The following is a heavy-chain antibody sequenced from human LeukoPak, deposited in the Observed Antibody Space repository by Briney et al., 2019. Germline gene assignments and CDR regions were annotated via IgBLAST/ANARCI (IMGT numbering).Heavy chain of an antibody. CDR2: INHSGST. V-gene: IGHV4-34*01. J-gene: IGHJ4*02. CDR3: ARRGVPAPIAY. D-gene: IGHD2-2*01. Sequence: SETLSLTCAVYGGSFSGYYWSWLRQPPGKGLEWIGEINHSGSTNYNPSLKSRVTISVDTSKNQFSLKLSSVSAADTAVYYCARRGVPAPIAYWGQGTLVTVSS. CDR1: GGSFSGYY.